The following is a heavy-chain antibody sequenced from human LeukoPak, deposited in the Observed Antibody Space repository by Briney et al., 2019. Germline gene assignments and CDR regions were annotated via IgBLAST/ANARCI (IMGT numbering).Heavy chain of an antibody. CDR3: AKESLTAVTTSCDY. V-gene: IGHV3-15*07. CDR2: IKSKTDGGTT. D-gene: IGHD4-17*01. Sequence: GGSLRLSCAASGFTFSNAWMNWVRQAPGKGLEWVGRIKSKTDGGTTDYAAPVKGRFTISRDDSKNTLYLQMNSLRADDTAIYYCAKESLTAVTTSCDYWGQGTLVTVSS. J-gene: IGHJ4*02. CDR1: GFTFSNAW.